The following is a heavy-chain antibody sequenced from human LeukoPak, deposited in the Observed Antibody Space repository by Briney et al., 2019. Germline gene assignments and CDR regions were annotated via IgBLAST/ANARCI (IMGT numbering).Heavy chain of an antibody. V-gene: IGHV4-59*08. J-gene: IGHJ4*02. Sequence: KPSETLSLTCTVSGGSISSYYWSWIRQPPGKGLEWIGYIYYSGSTNYNPSLKSRVTISVDTSKNQFSLKLSSVTAADTAVYYCARALVGAFDYWGQGTLVTVSS. D-gene: IGHD1-26*01. CDR3: ARALVGAFDY. CDR1: GGSISSYY. CDR2: IYYSGST.